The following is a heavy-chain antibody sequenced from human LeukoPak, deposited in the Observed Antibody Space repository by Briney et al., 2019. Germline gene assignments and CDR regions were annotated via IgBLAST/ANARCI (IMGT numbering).Heavy chain of an antibody. Sequence: SETLSLTCTVTGGSISSYYWSWIRQPPGKGLEWIGYIYYSGSTNYNPSLKSRVTISVDTSKNQFSLKLSSVTAADTAVYYCARLGGRTGFGELLFDPWGQGTLVTVSS. CDR1: GGSISSYY. CDR2: IYYSGST. CDR3: ARLGGRTGFGELLFDP. V-gene: IGHV4-59*08. J-gene: IGHJ5*02. D-gene: IGHD3-10*01.